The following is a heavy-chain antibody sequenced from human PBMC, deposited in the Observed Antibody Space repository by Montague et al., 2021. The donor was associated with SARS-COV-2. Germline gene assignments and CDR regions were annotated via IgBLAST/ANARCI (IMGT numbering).Heavy chain of an antibody. CDR1: GGSFSSY. Sequence: SETLSLTCDVYGGSFSSYWSWIRQPPGRGLEWVGQISHGGSTNYNPSLKSRVTISVDTSKNQFSLKLSSVTAADTAVYYCAGISKYSYGIYYYGMDVWGQGTTVTVSS. J-gene: IGHJ6*02. CDR2: ISHGGST. CDR3: AGISKYSYGIYYYGMDV. V-gene: IGHV4-34*01. D-gene: IGHD5-18*01.